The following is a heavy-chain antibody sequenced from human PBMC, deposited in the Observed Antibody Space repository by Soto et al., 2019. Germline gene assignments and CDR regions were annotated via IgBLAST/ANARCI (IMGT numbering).Heavy chain of an antibody. Sequence: HPWWSLRLSCSASVFTFSSYAMSWGRQAPGKGLEWVSAISGSGGSTYYADSVKGRLTISRDNSKNTLYLQMNSLRAEDTAVYYCAKWELIVDTDIWGQGTMVTVSS. CDR2: ISGSGGST. CDR3: AKWELIVDTDI. D-gene: IGHD1-26*01. CDR1: VFTFSSYA. V-gene: IGHV3-23*01. J-gene: IGHJ3*02.